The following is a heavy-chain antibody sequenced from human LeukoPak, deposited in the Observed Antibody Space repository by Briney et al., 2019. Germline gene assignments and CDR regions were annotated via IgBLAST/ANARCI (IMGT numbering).Heavy chain of an antibody. CDR1: GGSISSYY. Sequence: SETLSLTCTASGGSISSYYWSWIRQAAGKGLEWIGRIYTSGSTNYNPSLKSRVTMSVDTSKNQFSLKLSSVTAADTAVYYCARDLGYPNIVVVTAISSRDAFDIWGQGTMVTVSS. CDR3: ARDLGYPNIVVVTAISSRDAFDI. J-gene: IGHJ3*02. CDR2: IYTSGST. D-gene: IGHD2-21*02. V-gene: IGHV4-4*07.